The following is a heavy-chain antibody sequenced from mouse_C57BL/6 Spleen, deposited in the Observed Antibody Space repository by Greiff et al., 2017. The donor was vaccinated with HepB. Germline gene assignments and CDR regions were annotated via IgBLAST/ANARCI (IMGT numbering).Heavy chain of an antibody. V-gene: IGHV3-6*01. D-gene: IGHD1-1*02. CDR3: ASGGEDYAMDY. CDR2: ISYDGSN. J-gene: IGHJ4*01. Sequence: EVQLQESGPGLVKPSPSLSLTCSVTGYSITSGYYWNWIRQFPGNKLEWMGYISYDGSNNYNPSLKNRISITRDTSKNQFFLKLNSVTTEDTATYYCASGGEDYAMDYWGQGTSVTVSS. CDR1: GYSITSGYY.